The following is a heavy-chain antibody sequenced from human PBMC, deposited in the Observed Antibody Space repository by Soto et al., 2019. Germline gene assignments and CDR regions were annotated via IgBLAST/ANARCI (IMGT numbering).Heavy chain of an antibody. D-gene: IGHD2-2*01. CDR1: GASISSGGYY. CDR2: SYHSGNA. V-gene: IGHV4-31*03. Sequence: QVQLQESGPGLVKPSQTLSLTCTVSGASISSGGYYWGWIRQQPGKGLEWIGYSYHSGNACYNPSLKSRVTVSVDTSKNQFSLKVNSVTAADTAVYYCARYCSTTRCPFDYWGQGTLVTVSS. J-gene: IGHJ4*02. CDR3: ARYCSTTRCPFDY.